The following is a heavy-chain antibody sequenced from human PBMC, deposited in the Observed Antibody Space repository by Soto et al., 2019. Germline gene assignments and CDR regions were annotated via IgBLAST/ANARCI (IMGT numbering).Heavy chain of an antibody. Sequence: GGSLRLSCAASGFTFSSYAMSWVRQAPGKGLEWVSAISGSGGSTYYADSVKGRFTISRDNSKNTLYLQMNSLRAEDTAVYYCAKSVSGRDPQLVIYYYYMDVWGKGTTVTVSS. CDR2: ISGSGGST. D-gene: IGHD6-13*01. V-gene: IGHV3-23*01. CDR3: AKSVSGRDPQLVIYYYYMDV. CDR1: GFTFSSYA. J-gene: IGHJ6*03.